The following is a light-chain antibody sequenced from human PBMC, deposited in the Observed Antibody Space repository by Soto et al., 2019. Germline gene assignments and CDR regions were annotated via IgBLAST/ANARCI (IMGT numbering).Light chain of an antibody. CDR3: QQYGTLPPT. CDR2: GAS. Sequence: EIVLTQSPGTLSLSPGERATLSCRASQTVTNTYLAWYPQKSGQAPNFLIYGASNRATGIPDRFSGSGSGTDFTLTIIRLEPEDFGVYFCQQYGTLPPTFGGGTKVEI. V-gene: IGKV3-20*01. CDR1: QTVTNTY. J-gene: IGKJ4*01.